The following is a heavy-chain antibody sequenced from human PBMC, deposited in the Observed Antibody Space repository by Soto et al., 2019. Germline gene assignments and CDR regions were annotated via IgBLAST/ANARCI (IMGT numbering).Heavy chain of an antibody. Sequence: DVQLVESGGGLIQPGESLRLSCAAFGLTISGKKYVAWLRQAPGKGLVWVSAHYDVDGSFYADSVTGRFTTSSDSSKTTVYLQMNDLRPDDTAVYYCATWHEREHAFDVWGQGTTVTISS. J-gene: IGHJ3*01. CDR1: GLTISGKKY. CDR2: HYDVDGS. V-gene: IGHV3-53*01. CDR3: ATWHEREHAFDV. D-gene: IGHD1-1*01.